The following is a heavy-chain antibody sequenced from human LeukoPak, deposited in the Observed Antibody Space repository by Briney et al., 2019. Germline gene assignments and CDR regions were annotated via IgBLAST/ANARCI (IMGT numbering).Heavy chain of an antibody. V-gene: IGHV3-48*01. CDR3: AKGANRYYGYNPSGYFDY. D-gene: IGHD3-10*01. Sequence: GGSLRLSCAASGFTFSSHSMNWVRQAPGKGLEWVSYISSSSSTIYYADSVKGRFTISRDNAKNSLYLQMNSLRAEDTAVYYCAKGANRYYGYNPSGYFDYWGQGTLVTVSS. CDR2: ISSSSSTI. J-gene: IGHJ4*02. CDR1: GFTFSSHS.